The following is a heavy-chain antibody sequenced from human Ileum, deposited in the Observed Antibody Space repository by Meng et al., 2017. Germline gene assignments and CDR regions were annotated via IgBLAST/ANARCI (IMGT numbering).Heavy chain of an antibody. J-gene: IGHJ4*02. CDR1: GFTFSSYW. V-gene: IGHV3-74*01. CDR3: VRSGFYSSTGYYCVN. D-gene: IGHD3-22*01. CDR2: MNTDGSTT. Sequence: GGSLRLSCAASGFTFSSYWMHWVRQAPGEGLVWVSSMNTDGSTTNYADSVKGRFTISRDNAKNTVYLQMNSLRAEDAAVYYCVRSGFYSSTGYYCVNWGQGTLVTVSS.